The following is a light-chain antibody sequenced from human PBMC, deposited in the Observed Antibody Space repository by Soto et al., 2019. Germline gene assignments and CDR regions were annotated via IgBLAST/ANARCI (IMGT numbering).Light chain of an antibody. CDR1: NIGSKS. Sequence: SYELTQPPSVSVAPEKTARITCGGDNIGSKSVHWYQQKPGQAPVLVIYYESDRPSGIPERISGSNSGNTATLTISRVEAGDEADYYCQVWDSSSDHWVFGGGTKLTVL. J-gene: IGLJ3*02. V-gene: IGLV3-21*04. CDR3: QVWDSSSDHWV. CDR2: YES.